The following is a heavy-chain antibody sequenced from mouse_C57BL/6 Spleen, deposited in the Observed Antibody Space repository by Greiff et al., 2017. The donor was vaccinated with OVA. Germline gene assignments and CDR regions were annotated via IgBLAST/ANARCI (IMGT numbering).Heavy chain of an antibody. Sequence: VQLQQSGGGLVQPKGSLKLSCAASGFSFNTYAMNWVRQAPGKGLEWVARIRSKSNNYATYYADSVKDRFTISRDDSESMLYLQMNNLKTEDTAMYYCVRRELTGQFAYWGQGTLVTVSA. V-gene: IGHV10-1*01. J-gene: IGHJ3*01. CDR1: GFSFNTYA. CDR3: VRRELTGQFAY. D-gene: IGHD4-1*01. CDR2: IRSKSNNYAT.